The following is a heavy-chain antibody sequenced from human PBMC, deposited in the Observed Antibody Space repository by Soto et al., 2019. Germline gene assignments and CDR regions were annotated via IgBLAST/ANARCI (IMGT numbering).Heavy chain of an antibody. Sequence: GESLKISCKGSGYTFTNYWIGWVRQMPGKGLEWMGIIYPGDSDVRYSPSFQGQVTISVDKSISTAYLQWSSLKASDTAMYYCARHVNIVAAINKYYFDSWGQGTLVTVSS. CDR3: ARHVNIVAAINKYYFDS. D-gene: IGHD5-12*01. CDR2: IYPGDSDV. V-gene: IGHV5-51*01. J-gene: IGHJ4*02. CDR1: GYTFTNYW.